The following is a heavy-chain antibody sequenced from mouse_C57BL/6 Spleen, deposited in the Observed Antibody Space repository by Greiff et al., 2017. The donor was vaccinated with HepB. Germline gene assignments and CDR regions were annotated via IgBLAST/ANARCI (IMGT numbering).Heavy chain of an antibody. CDR1: GYTFTSYW. V-gene: IGHV1-69*01. J-gene: IGHJ3*01. Sequence: QVQLQQPGAELVMPGASVKLSCKASGYTFTSYWMHWVKQRPGQGLEWIGEIDPSDSYTNYNQKFKGKSTLTVDKSSSTAYRQLSSLTAEDSAVYYCLYGYAYWGQGTLVTVSA. D-gene: IGHD2-2*01. CDR2: IDPSDSYT. CDR3: LYGYAY.